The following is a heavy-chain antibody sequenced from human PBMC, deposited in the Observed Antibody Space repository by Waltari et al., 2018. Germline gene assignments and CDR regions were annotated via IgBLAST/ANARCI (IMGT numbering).Heavy chain of an antibody. V-gene: IGHV4-59*01. J-gene: IGHJ6*02. CDR2: SYYSGST. CDR3: ARATKQYGMDV. Sequence: QVQLQESGPGLVKPSETLSLTCTVSGGSISSYYWSWIRQPPGKGLEWIGYSYYSGSTNYNPSLKSRVTISVDTSKNQFSLKLSSVTAADTAVYYWARATKQYGMDVWGQGTTVTVSS. CDR1: GGSISSYY.